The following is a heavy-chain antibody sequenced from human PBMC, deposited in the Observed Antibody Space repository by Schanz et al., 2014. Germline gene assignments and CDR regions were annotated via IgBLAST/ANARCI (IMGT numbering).Heavy chain of an antibody. D-gene: IGHD6-13*01. V-gene: IGHV3-33*08. Sequence: QVQLVESGGGVVQPGRSLRLSCAASGFSFSTYAMHWVRQAPGKGLEWVAVILYDGSKTYYADSVKGRFTITRDIAKNSLSLQMNSLRAEDTAVYYCARGYSNIWSPMAYWGQGTLVAVSS. CDR3: ARGYSNIWSPMAY. CDR2: ILYDGSKT. J-gene: IGHJ4*02. CDR1: GFSFSTYA.